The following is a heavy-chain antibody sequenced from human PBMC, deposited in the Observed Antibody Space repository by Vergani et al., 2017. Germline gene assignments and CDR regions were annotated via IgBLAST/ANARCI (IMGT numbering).Heavy chain of an antibody. CDR1: EYSFGNYW. J-gene: IGHJ4*02. CDR2: IYPADSDT. V-gene: IGHV5-51*01. CDR3: ARHTTYTDS. D-gene: IGHD1-1*01. Sequence: EVELVQSGPEMRKPGESLKISCKGSEYSFGNYWIGWVRQMPGKGLEWMGIIYPADSDTRYSPSFQGQVTISADQSISTAFLQWDSLKASDNALYYCARHTTYTDSWGQGTLVTVSS.